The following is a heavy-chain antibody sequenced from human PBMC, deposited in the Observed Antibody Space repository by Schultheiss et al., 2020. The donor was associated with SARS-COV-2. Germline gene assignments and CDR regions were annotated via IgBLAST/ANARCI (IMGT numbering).Heavy chain of an antibody. CDR1: GFTFSSYS. V-gene: IGHV3-48*04. J-gene: IGHJ4*02. CDR3: ARDLEGVVPATLDY. Sequence: GESLKISCAASGFTFSSYSMNWVRQAPGKGLEWVSYISSSSSTIYYADSVKGRFTISRDNAKNSLYLQMNSLRAEDTAVYYCARDLEGVVPATLDYWGQGTLVTVSS. CDR2: ISSSSSTI. D-gene: IGHD2-2*01.